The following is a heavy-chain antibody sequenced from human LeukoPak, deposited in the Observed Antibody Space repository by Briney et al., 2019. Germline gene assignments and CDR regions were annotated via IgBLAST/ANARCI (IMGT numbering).Heavy chain of an antibody. Sequence: PGGSLSLSCAAAGFTFDDYAMHWVRQATGKGLEWVSGISWNSGSIGYADSVKGRFTISRDNSKNTLYLQMNSLRAEDTAVYYCARVSAILRYFDWLLPDYWGQGTLVTVSS. CDR1: GFTFDDYA. CDR2: ISWNSGSI. CDR3: ARVSAILRYFDWLLPDY. D-gene: IGHD3-9*01. J-gene: IGHJ4*02. V-gene: IGHV3-9*01.